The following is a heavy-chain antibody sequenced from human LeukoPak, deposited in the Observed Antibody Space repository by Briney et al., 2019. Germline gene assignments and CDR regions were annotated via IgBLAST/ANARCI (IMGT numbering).Heavy chain of an antibody. CDR2: ISSSGTDT. D-gene: IGHD3-3*01. J-gene: IGHJ6*02. CDR1: EFTFSDYY. Sequence: GGSLRLSCAASEFTFSDYYMSWIRQAPGKGLEWISYISSSGTDTNYADSVKGRFTISRDNAKNSLYLQMSSLRAEDTAVYYCATSSGYYDFWSGYFPGHYYYYYGMDVWGQGTTVTVSS. CDR3: ATSSGYYDFWSGYFPGHYYYYYGMDV. V-gene: IGHV3-11*03.